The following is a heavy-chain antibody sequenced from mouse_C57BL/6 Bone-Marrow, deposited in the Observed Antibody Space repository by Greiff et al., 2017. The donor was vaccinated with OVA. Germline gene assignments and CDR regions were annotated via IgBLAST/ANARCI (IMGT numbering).Heavy chain of an antibody. J-gene: IGHJ2*01. CDR3: TLQSIYYGLDY. V-gene: IGHV14-4*01. CDR1: GFNIKDDY. Sequence: VQLQQSGAELVRPGASVKLSCTASGFNIKDDYMHWVKQRPEQGLEWIGWIDPENGDTEYASKFQGKATITADTSSNTAYLQLSSLTSEDTAVYYCTLQSIYYGLDYWGQGTTLTVSS. D-gene: IGHD2-1*01. CDR2: IDPENGDT.